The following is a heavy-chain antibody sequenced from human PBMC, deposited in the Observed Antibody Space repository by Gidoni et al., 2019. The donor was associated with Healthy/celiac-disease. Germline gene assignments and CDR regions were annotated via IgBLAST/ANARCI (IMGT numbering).Heavy chain of an antibody. J-gene: IGHJ4*02. V-gene: IGHV4-39*01. Sequence: QLQLQESGPGLVKPSETLSLTCPVSGGSISSSSYYWGWIRQPPGKGLEWIGSIYYSGSTYYNPSLKSRVTISVDTSKNQFSLKLSSVTAADTAVYYCARTYYDFWSGYYTKPEFDYWGQGTLVTVSS. D-gene: IGHD3-3*01. CDR3: ARTYYDFWSGYYTKPEFDY. CDR1: GGSISSSSYY. CDR2: IYYSGST.